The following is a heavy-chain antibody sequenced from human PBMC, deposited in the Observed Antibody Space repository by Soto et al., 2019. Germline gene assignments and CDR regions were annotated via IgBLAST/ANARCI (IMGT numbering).Heavy chain of an antibody. CDR1: GFTFSSYE. D-gene: IGHD3-16*01. CDR2: ISTSGRTI. J-gene: IGHJ5*02. Sequence: EVLLVESGGGLVQPGGSLRLSCTASGFTFSSYEMNWVRQAPGKGLEWISYISTSGRTIFDAGSVKGRFTISRDNTRNTLFLQMDRLSPEAPAVYYCARQPAHVYEASPKWFDPWGQGALVIVSS. V-gene: IGHV3-48*03. CDR3: ARQPAHVYEASPKWFDP.